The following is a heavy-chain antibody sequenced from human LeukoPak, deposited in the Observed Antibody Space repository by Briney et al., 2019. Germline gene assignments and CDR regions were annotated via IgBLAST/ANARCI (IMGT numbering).Heavy chain of an antibody. V-gene: IGHV4-59*08. CDR2: IYYSGST. J-gene: IGHJ4*02. Sequence: SETLSLTCTVSGGSISSYYWSWIRQPPGKGLEWIGYIYYSGSTNYNPSLKSRVTISVDTSKNQFSLKLSSVTAADTAVYYCARASTGTTSLFDHWGQGTLVTVSS. CDR1: GGSISSYY. D-gene: IGHD1-1*01. CDR3: ARASTGTTSLFDH.